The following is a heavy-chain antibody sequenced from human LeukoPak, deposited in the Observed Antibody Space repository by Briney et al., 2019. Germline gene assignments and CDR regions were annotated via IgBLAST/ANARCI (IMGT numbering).Heavy chain of an antibody. J-gene: IGHJ3*01. D-gene: IGHD3-22*01. V-gene: IGHV4-34*01. Sequence: PSETLSLTCAVYGGSFSGYYWSWIRQPPGNGLEWIGEINHSGSTNYNPSLKSRVTISVDTSKNQFSLKLSSVTAADTAVYYCALSDYYDSSGYSYWGQGTMVTVSS. CDR1: GGSFSGYY. CDR2: INHSGST. CDR3: ALSDYYDSSGYSY.